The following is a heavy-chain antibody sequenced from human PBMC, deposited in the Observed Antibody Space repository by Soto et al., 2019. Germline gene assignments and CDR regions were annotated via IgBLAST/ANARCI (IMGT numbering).Heavy chain of an antibody. V-gene: IGHV4-34*01. CDR2: INHSGST. CDR3: ARVMSIVRTKYYYYYGMDV. CDR1: GGSFSGYY. J-gene: IGHJ6*02. Sequence: SETLSLTCAVYGGSFSGYYWSWIRQPPGKGLEWIGEINHSGSTNYNPSLKSRVTISVDTSKNQFSLKLSSVTAADTAVYYCARVMSIVRTKYYYYYGMDVWSQWTTVTIS. D-gene: IGHD2-8*01.